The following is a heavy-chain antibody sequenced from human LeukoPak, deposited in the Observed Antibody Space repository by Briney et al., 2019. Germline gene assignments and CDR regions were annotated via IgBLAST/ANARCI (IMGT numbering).Heavy chain of an antibody. J-gene: IGHJ4*02. V-gene: IGHV3-7*03. CDR2: IKQDGSEK. CDR1: GFTSSSYW. D-gene: IGHD2-15*01. Sequence: GGSLRLSCAVSGFTSSSYWMSWVRQAPGKGLEWVANIKQDGSEKYYVDSVKGRFTISRDNAKNSLYLQMNSLRAEDTAVYYCARAPYCIGGSCRFDYWGQGTLVTVSS. CDR3: ARAPYCIGGSCRFDY.